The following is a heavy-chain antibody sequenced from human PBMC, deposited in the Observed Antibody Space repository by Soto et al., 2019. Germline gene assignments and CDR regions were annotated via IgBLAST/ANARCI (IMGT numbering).Heavy chain of an antibody. Sequence: ISKTTRKGLEWVASIKSDGSSKCYADSVKGRFTISRDNAKNTLYLQMNSLRAEDTALYYCARGLVVVPAAATSYYYMAVWGKGTTVTVSS. J-gene: IGHJ6*03. V-gene: IGHV3-74*01. CDR2: IKSDGSSK. CDR3: ARGLVVVPAAATSYYYMAV. D-gene: IGHD2-2*01.